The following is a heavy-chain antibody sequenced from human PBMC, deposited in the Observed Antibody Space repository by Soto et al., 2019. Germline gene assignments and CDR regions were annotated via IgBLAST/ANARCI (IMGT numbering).Heavy chain of an antibody. CDR3: ARRYGGNFDY. V-gene: IGHV4-59*01. D-gene: IGHD3-16*01. Sequence: PSETLSLTCTVSGGSISSYYWSWIRQPPGKGLEWIGCIYYSGNTYYNPSLKRRVTISVDTSKNQFSLKLSSVTAADTAVYYCARRYGGNFDYWGQGTLVTVSS. CDR2: IYYSGNT. J-gene: IGHJ4*02. CDR1: GGSISSYY.